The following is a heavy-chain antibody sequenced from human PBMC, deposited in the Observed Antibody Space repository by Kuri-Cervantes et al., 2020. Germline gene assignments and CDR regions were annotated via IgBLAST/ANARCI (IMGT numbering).Heavy chain of an antibody. CDR1: GGSFSGYY. J-gene: IGHJ4*02. CDR2: INHSGST. CDR3: AREGSHITMVRGVDY. D-gene: IGHD3-10*01. V-gene: IGHV4-34*01. Sequence: SETLSLTCAVYGGSFSGYYWSWIRQPPGKGLEWIGEINHSGSTYYNPSLKSRVTISVDTSKNQFSLKLSSVTAADTAVYYCAREGSHITMVRGVDYWGQGTLVTVSS.